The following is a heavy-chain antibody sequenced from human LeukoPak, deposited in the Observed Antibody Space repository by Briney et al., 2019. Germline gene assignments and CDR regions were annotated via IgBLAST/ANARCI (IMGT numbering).Heavy chain of an antibody. V-gene: IGHV4-39*01. CDR2: IYFSGST. CDR3: ARHIAGTYYGNAFDI. J-gene: IGHJ3*02. CDR1: GGSISSSSYY. D-gene: IGHD1-26*01. Sequence: PSETLSLTCTVSGGSISSSSYYWGWIRQPPGKGLEWIGSIYFSGSTYYNPSHKSRVTMSVDPSKNHFSLKLNSVTAADTAMFYCARHIAGTYYGNAFDIWGQGTMVTVS.